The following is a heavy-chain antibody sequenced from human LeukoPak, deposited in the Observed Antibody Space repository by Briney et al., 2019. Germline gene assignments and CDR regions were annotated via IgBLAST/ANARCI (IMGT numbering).Heavy chain of an antibody. CDR2: LFYSGST. CDR3: ARAGYCSSTSCEGPDY. D-gene: IGHD2-2*01. J-gene: IGHJ4*02. V-gene: IGHV4-39*07. Sequence: PSETLSLTCTVSGGSISTTNYYWGWIRQPPGKGLEWIGTLFYSGSTFYNSSLKSRVTISVDTSKNQFSLKLSSVTAADTAVYYCARAGYCSSTSCEGPDYWGQGTLVTVSS. CDR1: GGSISTTNYY.